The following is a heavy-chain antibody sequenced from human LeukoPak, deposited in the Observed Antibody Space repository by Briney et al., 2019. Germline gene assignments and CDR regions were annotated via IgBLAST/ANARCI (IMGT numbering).Heavy chain of an antibody. Sequence: SETLSLTCTVSGGSISSHYWSWIRQPPGKGLEWIGYIYYSGSTNYNPSLKSRVTISVDTSKNQFSLKLSSVTAADTAVYYCARAAGIAAHYFDYWGQGTLVTVSS. J-gene: IGHJ4*02. D-gene: IGHD6-6*01. CDR3: ARAAGIAAHYFDY. CDR2: IYYSGST. V-gene: IGHV4-59*11. CDR1: GGSISSHY.